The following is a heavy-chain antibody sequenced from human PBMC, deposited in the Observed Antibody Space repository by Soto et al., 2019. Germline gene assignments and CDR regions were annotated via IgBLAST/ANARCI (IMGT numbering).Heavy chain of an antibody. V-gene: IGHV3-7*04. D-gene: IGHD5-12*01. Sequence: EVQLVESGGGLVQPGGSLRLSCAASGFTFSTYWMSWVRQAPGKGLEWVANIKQDGSEKYYVDSVKGRFTISRDNAKNSLYLQMNSLRAEDTAVYYCAREEGLYRGYVRWARVFDIWGQGTMVTVSS. J-gene: IGHJ3*02. CDR1: GFTFSTYW. CDR3: AREEGLYRGYVRWARVFDI. CDR2: IKQDGSEK.